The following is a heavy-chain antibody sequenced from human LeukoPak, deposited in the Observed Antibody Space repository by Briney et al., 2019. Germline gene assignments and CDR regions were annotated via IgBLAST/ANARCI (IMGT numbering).Heavy chain of an antibody. J-gene: IGHJ4*02. V-gene: IGHV3-30*04. CDR3: ARDPTWQSALPTYYFDY. D-gene: IGHD3-16*01. Sequence: PGGSLRLSCAASGFTFSSYAMHWVRQAPGKGLEWVAVISYDGSNKYYADSVKGRFTTSRDNSKNTLYLQMNSLRAEDTAVYYCARDPTWQSALPTYYFDYWGQGTLVTVSS. CDR2: ISYDGSNK. CDR1: GFTFSSYA.